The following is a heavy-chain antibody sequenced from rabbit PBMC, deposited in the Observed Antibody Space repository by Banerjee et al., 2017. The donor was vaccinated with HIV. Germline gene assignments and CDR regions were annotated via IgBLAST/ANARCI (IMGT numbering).Heavy chain of an antibody. CDR2: IYAGSSGST. D-gene: IGHD4-1*01. CDR3: ARDLAGVIGWNFSL. J-gene: IGHJ4*01. Sequence: QEQLEESGGDLVKPEGSLTLTCTASGFSFSNKYVMCWVRQAPGKGLEWIACIYAGSSGSTYYASWAKGRFTISKTSSTTVTLQMTSLTAADTATYFCARDLAGVIGWNFSLWGPGTLVT. V-gene: IGHV1S45*01. CDR1: GFSFSNKYV.